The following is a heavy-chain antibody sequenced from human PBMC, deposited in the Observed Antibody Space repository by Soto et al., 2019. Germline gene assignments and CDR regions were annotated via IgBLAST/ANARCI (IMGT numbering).Heavy chain of an antibody. CDR1: VFSIISFYYY. CDR3: ASGWSSSWSTNYYYYYGIDA. Sequence: PSETRSLTCTWSVFSIISFYYYVSCIRQPPWEGLELIGYIYYSGSTYYNPSLKSRVTISVDTSKNQFSLKLSSVTAADTAVYYCASGWSSSWSTNYYYYYGIDAWGQRTPVTVSS. V-gene: IGHV4-30-4*01. CDR2: IYYSGST. D-gene: IGHD6-13*01. J-gene: IGHJ6*02.